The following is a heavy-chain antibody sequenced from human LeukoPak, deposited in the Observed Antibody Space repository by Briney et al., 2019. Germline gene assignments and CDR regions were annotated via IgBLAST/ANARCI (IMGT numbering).Heavy chain of an antibody. CDR3: ARENWVFDY. CDR2: VYRSGST. V-gene: IGHV4-38-2*02. D-gene: IGHD7-27*01. Sequence: SETLSLTCVVSGYPISSGYHWGWIRQPPGEGLEWIGSVYRSGSTYYNPSLKSRVTISVDTSKNQIPLKVRSVTAADTAVYYCARENWVFDYWGQGILVTVSS. J-gene: IGHJ4*02. CDR1: GYPISSGYH.